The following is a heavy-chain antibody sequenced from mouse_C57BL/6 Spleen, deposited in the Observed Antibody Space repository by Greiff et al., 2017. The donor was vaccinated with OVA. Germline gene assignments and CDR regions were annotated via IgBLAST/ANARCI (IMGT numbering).Heavy chain of an antibody. CDR2: INPYNGGT. J-gene: IGHJ4*01. D-gene: IGHD2-5*01. CDR3: ARSVNYYAMDY. Sequence: EVQLQQSGPVLVKPGASVKMSCKASGYTFTDYYMNWVKQSHGKSLEWIGVINPYNGGTSYNQKFKGKATLTVDKSSSTAYMELNSLTSEDSAVHYCARSVNYYAMDYWGQGTSVTVSS. CDR1: GYTFTDYY. V-gene: IGHV1-19*01.